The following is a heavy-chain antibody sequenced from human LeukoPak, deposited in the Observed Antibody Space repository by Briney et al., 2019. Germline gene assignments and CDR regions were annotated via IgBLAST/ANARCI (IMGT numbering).Heavy chain of an antibody. CDR3: AKDRDSSGPPRVFDY. CDR1: GFTFSCDW. J-gene: IGHJ4*02. D-gene: IGHD3-22*01. CDR2: ISGSGGST. V-gene: IGHV3-23*01. Sequence: GGSLRLSCAASGFTFSCDWMHWVRQAPGKGLVWVSVISGSGGSTFNADSVKGRFTISRDNSKHTLYLQMNSLRAEDTAIYYCAKDRDSSGPPRVFDYWGQGTLVTVSS.